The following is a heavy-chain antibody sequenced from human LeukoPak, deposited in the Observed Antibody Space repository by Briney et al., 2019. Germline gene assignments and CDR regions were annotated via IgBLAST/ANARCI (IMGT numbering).Heavy chain of an antibody. CDR1: GGSFSGYY. CDR3: ATRSYYYDSSGYH. V-gene: IGHV4-34*01. CDR2: INHSGST. J-gene: IGHJ5*02. Sequence: SETLSLTCAVYGGSFSGYYWSWIRQPPGKGLEWIGEINHSGSTNYNPSLKSRVTISVGTSKNQFSLKLSSVTAADTAVYYCATRSYYYDSSGYHWGQGTLVTVSS. D-gene: IGHD3-22*01.